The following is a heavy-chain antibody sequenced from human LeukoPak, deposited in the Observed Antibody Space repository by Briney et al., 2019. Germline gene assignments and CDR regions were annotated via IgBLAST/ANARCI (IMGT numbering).Heavy chain of an antibody. CDR3: ARDPDYYGSGSYYFDY. Sequence: SETLSLTCTVSGGSISSGSYYWSWIWQPAGKGLEWIGRIYTSGSTNYNPSLKSRFTISVDTSKNQFSLRLSSVTAADTAVYYCARDPDYYGSGSYYFDYWGQGTLVTVSS. V-gene: IGHV4-61*02. CDR2: IYTSGST. D-gene: IGHD3-10*01. CDR1: GGSISSGSYY. J-gene: IGHJ4*02.